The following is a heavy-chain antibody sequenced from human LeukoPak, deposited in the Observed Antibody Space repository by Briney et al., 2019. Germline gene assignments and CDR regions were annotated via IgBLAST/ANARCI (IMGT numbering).Heavy chain of an antibody. CDR3: ARLNEGYCSGGSCYRGLFDY. V-gene: IGHV5-51*01. J-gene: IGHJ4*02. Sequence: GEPLKISCKGYGYSFTSYWIGGVRQLPGKGLEWMGIIYPGDSDTRYSPSFQGQATISADKSISTAYLQWSSLKASDTAMYYCARLNEGYCSGGSCYRGLFDYWGQGTLVTVSS. CDR2: IYPGDSDT. D-gene: IGHD2-15*01. CDR1: GYSFTSYW.